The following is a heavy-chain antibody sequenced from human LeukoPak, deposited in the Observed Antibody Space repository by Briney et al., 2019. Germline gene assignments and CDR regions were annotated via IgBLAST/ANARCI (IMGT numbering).Heavy chain of an antibody. V-gene: IGHV1-2*02. CDR1: GYTFTGYY. J-gene: IGHJ4*02. D-gene: IGHD1-26*01. CDR2: INPYSGGT. CDR3: ARASPARWDTDY. Sequence: GASVKVSCKASGYTFTGYYMLRGRQAPGQGLECMGWINPYSGGTNYAQKFQGRVNMTRDTSISTVYMELSRLRSADTAVYYCARASPARWDTDYWGQGTLVTVSS.